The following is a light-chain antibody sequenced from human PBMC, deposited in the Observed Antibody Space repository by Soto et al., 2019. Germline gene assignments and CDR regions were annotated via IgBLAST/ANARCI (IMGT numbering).Light chain of an antibody. CDR3: QQYDSSPWT. Sequence: EIVLTQSPGTLSLSPGERATLSCRASQSVSSSFLAWYQQKPGQAPRLLIYGASNRATGIPDRFSGSGSGTDFTLTISRLEPEDFAVYYCQQYDSSPWT. J-gene: IGKJ1*01. CDR2: GAS. CDR1: QSVSSSF. V-gene: IGKV3-20*01.